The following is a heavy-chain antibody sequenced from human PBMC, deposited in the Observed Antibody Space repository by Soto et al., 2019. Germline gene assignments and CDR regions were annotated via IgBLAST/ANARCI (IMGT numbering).Heavy chain of an antibody. V-gene: IGHV1-69*13. Sequence: SVKVSCKASGGTFSSYAISWVRQAPGQGLEWMGGIIPVFGTANYAQKFQGRVTITADESTSTAYMELSSLRSEDTAVYYCARGEGEEYCSSTSCYEINWFDPWGQGTLVTVSS. CDR1: GGTFSSYA. D-gene: IGHD2-2*01. J-gene: IGHJ5*02. CDR2: IIPVFGTA. CDR3: ARGEGEEYCSSTSCYEINWFDP.